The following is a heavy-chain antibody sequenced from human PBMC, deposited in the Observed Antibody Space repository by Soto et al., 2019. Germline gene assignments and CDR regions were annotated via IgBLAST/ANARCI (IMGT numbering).Heavy chain of an antibody. D-gene: IGHD2-15*01. J-gene: IGHJ4*02. CDR3: ARAQPPSRYCSGGSCYSGYDY. Sequence: QVQLQESGPGLVKPSQTLSLTCTVSGGSISSGGYYWSWIRQQPGKGLEWIGYIYYSGSTYYNPSLKSRVTISVDTSKNQFSLKLSSVTAADTAVYYCARAQPPSRYCSGGSCYSGYDYWGQGTLVTVSS. CDR1: GGSISSGGYY. V-gene: IGHV4-31*03. CDR2: IYYSGST.